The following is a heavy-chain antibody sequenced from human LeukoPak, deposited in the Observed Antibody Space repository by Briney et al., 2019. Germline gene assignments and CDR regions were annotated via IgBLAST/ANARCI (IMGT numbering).Heavy chain of an antibody. D-gene: IGHD5-12*01. J-gene: IGHJ5*02. CDR3: ARSGGYSGYAGA. CDR2: IHSSGNT. V-gene: IGHV4-38-2*02. CDR1: GYSISSGYY. Sequence: SETLSLTCTVSGYSISSGYYWGWIRQPPGKRLEWVASIHSSGNTYYSPTLKSRVTISVDTSQNQFSLNLTSVTAADTAVYYCARSGGYSGYAGAWGQGTLVTVSS.